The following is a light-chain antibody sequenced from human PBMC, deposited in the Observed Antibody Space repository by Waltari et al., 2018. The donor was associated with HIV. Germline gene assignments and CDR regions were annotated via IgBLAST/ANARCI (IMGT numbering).Light chain of an antibody. J-gene: IGLJ2*01. Sequence: SLVLTQSPSMSVAPGETARIACGGNNIGGESVHWYQQKPGQAPVLVMYDDSDRPSGIPERFSGSNSKNTATLTISRVEAGDEADYYCQLWDSRGNHVVFGGGTKLTVL. CDR1: NIGGES. CDR2: DDS. V-gene: IGLV3-21*04. CDR3: QLWDSRGNHVV.